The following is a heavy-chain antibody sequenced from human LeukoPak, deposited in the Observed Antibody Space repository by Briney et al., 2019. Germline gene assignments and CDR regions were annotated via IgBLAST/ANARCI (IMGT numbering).Heavy chain of an antibody. CDR1: GFTFGDYA. CDR2: ISGSGGST. D-gene: IGHD3-3*01. J-gene: IGHJ4*02. CDR3: AKDDGTYYDFWSGYYTGLSGFDY. V-gene: IGHV3-23*01. Sequence: PGGSLRLSCTASGFTFGDYAMSWFRQAPGKGLEWVSAISGSGGSTYYADSVKGRFTISRDNSKNTLYLQMNSLRAEDTAVYYCAKDDGTYYDFWSGYYTGLSGFDYWGQGTLVTVSS.